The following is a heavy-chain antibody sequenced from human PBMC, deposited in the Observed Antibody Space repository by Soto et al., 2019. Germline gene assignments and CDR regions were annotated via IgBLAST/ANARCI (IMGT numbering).Heavy chain of an antibody. J-gene: IGHJ6*03. D-gene: IGHD3-3*01. CDR3: ARVPLDFWSGLGLDYYYYYYMDV. Sequence: GGSLRLSCAASGFTFSSYWMSWVRQAPGKGLEWVANIKQDGSEKYYVDSVKGRFTISRDNAKNSLYLQMNSLRAEDTAVYYCARVPLDFWSGLGLDYYYYYYMDVWGKGTTVTVSS. CDR2: IKQDGSEK. CDR1: GFTFSSYW. V-gene: IGHV3-7*01.